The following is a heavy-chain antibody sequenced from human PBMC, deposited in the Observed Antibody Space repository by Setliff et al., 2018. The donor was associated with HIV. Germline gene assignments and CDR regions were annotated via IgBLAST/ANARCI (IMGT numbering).Heavy chain of an antibody. CDR2: FHYTGGT. CDR3: ARGRDDYNYDPFDI. J-gene: IGHJ3*02. Sequence: PSETLSLTCSVSGVSINTYYWNWVRQSGTGLEWIGYFHYTGGTSYNPSLTRRVTISADTSKNQFSLKLSSVTAADTAVYYCARGRDDYNYDPFDIWGQGTMVTVSS. CDR1: GVSINTYY. D-gene: IGHD4-4*01. V-gene: IGHV4-59*12.